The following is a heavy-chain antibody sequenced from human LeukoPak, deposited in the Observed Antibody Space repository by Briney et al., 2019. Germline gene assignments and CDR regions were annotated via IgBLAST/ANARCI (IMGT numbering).Heavy chain of an antibody. Sequence: GASVKVSCKASGGTFISYAVSWVRQAPGQGLEWMGGIIPIFGTANYAQKFQGRVTITADESTSTAYMELSSLRSEDTAVYYCARDLARGTANWFDPWGQGTLVTVSS. CDR1: GGTFISYA. D-gene: IGHD3-10*01. V-gene: IGHV1-69*13. J-gene: IGHJ5*02. CDR3: ARDLARGTANWFDP. CDR2: IIPIFGTA.